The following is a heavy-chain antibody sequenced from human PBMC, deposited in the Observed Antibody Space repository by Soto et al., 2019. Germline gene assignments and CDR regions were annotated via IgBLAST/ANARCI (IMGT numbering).Heavy chain of an antibody. V-gene: IGHV3-64*04. J-gene: IGHJ6*02. CDR1: GFTFMTYT. CDR2: ISNNGATT. Sequence: GGSLRLSCSASGFTFMTYTLHWVRQAPGRGLEYVSSISNNGATTFYADSVKGRFTISRDNSKNTLFLQMNSLRVEDAAMYYCVRENYYYGMDVWGQGTAVTVSS. CDR3: VRENYYYGMDV.